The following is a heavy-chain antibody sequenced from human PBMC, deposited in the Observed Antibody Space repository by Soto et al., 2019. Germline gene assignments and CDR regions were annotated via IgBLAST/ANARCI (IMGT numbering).Heavy chain of an antibody. J-gene: IGHJ4*02. D-gene: IGHD3-3*01. CDR2: IKQDGSEK. CDR3: ARDSKTYYDFWSGYPASFDY. Sequence: GGSLRLSCAASGFTFISHWLSWVRQAPGKRLERAANIKQDGSEKYYVDSVKGRFTISRDNAKNSLYLQMNSLRAEDTAVYYCARDSKTYYDFWSGYPASFDYWGQGTLVTVSS. CDR1: GFTFISHW. V-gene: IGHV3-7*01.